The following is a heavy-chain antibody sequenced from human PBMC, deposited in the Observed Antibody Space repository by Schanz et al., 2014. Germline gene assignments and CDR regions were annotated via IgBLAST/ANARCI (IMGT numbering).Heavy chain of an antibody. CDR3: ARAPTAYCSDTSCLGTPFDY. V-gene: IGHV1-8*01. J-gene: IGHJ4*02. Sequence: VQLEQSGAEVKKPGSSVKVSCKASGGTFSSFGINWVRQAPGQGLEWLGWMNPNSGNAVLAQKFRGRVTMTRYTSMSTAYIELHNLASEDSTVYYCARAPTAYCSDTSCLGTPFDYWGQGTLVTVSS. CDR2: MNPNSGNA. CDR1: GGTFSSFG. D-gene: IGHD2-2*01.